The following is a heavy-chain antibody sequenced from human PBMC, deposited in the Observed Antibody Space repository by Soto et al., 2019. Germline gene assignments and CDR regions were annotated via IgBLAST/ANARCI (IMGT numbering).Heavy chain of an antibody. CDR3: ARYLRFLEWLPHYYYYYYMDV. V-gene: IGHV1-8*01. D-gene: IGHD3-3*01. CDR1: GYTLTSYD. CDR2: MNPNSGNT. Sequence: ASVKVSCKASGYTLTSYDINWVRQATGQGLEWMGWMNPNSGNTGYAQKFQGRVTMTRNTSISTAYMELSSLRSEDTAVYYCARYLRFLEWLPHYYYYYYMDVWGKGTTVTVSS. J-gene: IGHJ6*03.